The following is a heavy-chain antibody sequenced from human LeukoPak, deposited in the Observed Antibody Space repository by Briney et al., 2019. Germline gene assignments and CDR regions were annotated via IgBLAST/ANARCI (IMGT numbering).Heavy chain of an antibody. J-gene: IGHJ4*02. Sequence: GGSLRLSCAASGFTFSNTWMNWVRQAPGKGLEWVGRIKRIIDGGTTDYAAPVKGRFTVSRDDSINTLYLQMGSLKTEDTAVYYCAAQGGSGDLRYWGQGTLVTVSS. V-gene: IGHV3-15*01. CDR3: AAQGGSGDLRY. CDR2: IKRIIDGGTT. D-gene: IGHD4-17*01. CDR1: GFTFSNTW.